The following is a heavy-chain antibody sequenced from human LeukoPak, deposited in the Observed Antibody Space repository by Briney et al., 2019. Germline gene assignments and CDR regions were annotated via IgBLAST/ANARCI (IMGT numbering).Heavy chain of an antibody. V-gene: IGHV3-30*03. Sequence: LPGGSLRLSCAASGFTFSRFGMHWVRQAPGKGLEWVAVISYDGSTKYYADSVKGRFTISRDNSKNTLYLQMNSLTVHDTAVYYCATSLRPGGGNSFLLDYWGQGTLVTVSS. CDR1: GFTFSRFG. J-gene: IGHJ4*02. CDR2: ISYDGSTK. CDR3: ATSLRPGGGNSFLLDY. D-gene: IGHD4-23*01.